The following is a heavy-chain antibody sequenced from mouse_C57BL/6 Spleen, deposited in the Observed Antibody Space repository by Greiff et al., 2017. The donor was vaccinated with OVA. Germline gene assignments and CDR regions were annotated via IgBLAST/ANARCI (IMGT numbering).Heavy chain of an antibody. CDR2: ISSGSSTI. J-gene: IGHJ3*01. CDR3: ARGLGREDWFAY. CDR1: GFTFSDYG. D-gene: IGHD4-1*01. Sequence: EVKLVESGGGLVKPGGSLKLSCAASGFTFSDYGMHWVRQAPEKGLEWVAYISSGSSTIYYADTVKGRFTISRDNAKNTLFLQMTSLRSEDTAMYYCARGLGREDWFAYWGQGTLVTVSA. V-gene: IGHV5-17*01.